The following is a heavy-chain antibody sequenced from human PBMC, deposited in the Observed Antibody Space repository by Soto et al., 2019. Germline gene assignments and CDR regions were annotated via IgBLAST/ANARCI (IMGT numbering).Heavy chain of an antibody. CDR1: AGSIINHY. CDR3: AAANRSVSYYDFDK. D-gene: IGHD1-26*01. CDR2: VFYTGST. Sequence: SETLSLTCTVTAGSIINHYWSWIRQTPGKGLEYIGYVFYTGSTNANPSLAPRVTISLDTSRHQFSLKMYSVSPADTAIYYCAAANRSVSYYDFDKWGQCQLVTVSS. V-gene: IGHV4-59*11. J-gene: IGHJ4*02.